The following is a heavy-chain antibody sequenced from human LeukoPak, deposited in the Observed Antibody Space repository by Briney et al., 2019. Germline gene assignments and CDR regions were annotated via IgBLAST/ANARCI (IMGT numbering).Heavy chain of an antibody. V-gene: IGHV4-31*03. J-gene: IGHJ4*02. CDR3: ARGGYDSSGSSVYYFDY. CDR2: IYYSGTT. Sequence: PSQTLSLTCTVSGDSINSGGYYWTWIRPHPGKGLEWIGYIYYSGTTYCNPSLKSRVTISVDTSKNQFSLNLSSLTAADTAVYYCARGGYDSSGSSVYYFDYWGQGTLVTVSS. CDR1: GDSINSGGYY. D-gene: IGHD3-22*01.